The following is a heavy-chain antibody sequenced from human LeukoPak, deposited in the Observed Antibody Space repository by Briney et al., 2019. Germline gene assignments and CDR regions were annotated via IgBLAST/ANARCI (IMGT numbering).Heavy chain of an antibody. Sequence: GESLQISCQASGDTFSDTYIAWVRQMAGKVLEWMGIVYFDGSDTRYSPSFQGQVTISVDQSISRAYLQWTSLKTSDTAMYYCARFLHGNSLDYWGQGTLVTVSS. CDR3: ARFLHGNSLDY. CDR1: GDTFSDTY. CDR2: VYFDGSDT. J-gene: IGHJ4*02. V-gene: IGHV5-51*01. D-gene: IGHD1-7*01.